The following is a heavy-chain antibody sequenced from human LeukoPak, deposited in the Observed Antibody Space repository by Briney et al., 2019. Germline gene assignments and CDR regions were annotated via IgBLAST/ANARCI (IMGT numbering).Heavy chain of an antibody. J-gene: IGHJ4*02. CDR2: ISWNSGSI. CDR3: AKDIDYDSSGYFDY. CDR1: GFDFGDYA. Sequence: GGSLRLSCAASGFDFGDYAMHWVRQAAGKGLEWVSGISWNSGSIGYADSVKGRFTISRDNAKNSLYLQMNSLRAEDTALYYCAKDIDYDSSGYFDYWGQGTLVTVSS. V-gene: IGHV3-9*01. D-gene: IGHD3-22*01.